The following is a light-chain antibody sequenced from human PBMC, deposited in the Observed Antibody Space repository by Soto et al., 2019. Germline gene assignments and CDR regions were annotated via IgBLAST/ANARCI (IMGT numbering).Light chain of an antibody. CDR1: QSISSW. CDR2: DAF. CDR3: QQYNNYSQRP. Sequence: DIQMTQSPSSLSASVGDRVTITCRASQSISSWLAWYQQKPGKAPKLLIFDAFSLESGVPSRFSDSRSGTELTLPISSLQHDDYATYGCQQYNNYSQRPFGGGTKVEIK. J-gene: IGKJ4*01. V-gene: IGKV1-5*01.